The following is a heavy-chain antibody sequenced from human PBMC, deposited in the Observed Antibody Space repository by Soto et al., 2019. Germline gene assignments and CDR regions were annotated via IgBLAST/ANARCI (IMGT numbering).Heavy chain of an antibody. D-gene: IGHD2-15*01. Sequence: QVQLVQSGAEVKKPGASVKVSCKVSGYTLTELSMHWVLQAPGKGLEWMGGFDPEDGETIYAQKFQGRVTMTEETSTDTAYMGLSRLRSSDPAVYYYTTLLDGGGAFDFWGQGTLVTVSS. J-gene: IGHJ4*02. CDR1: GYTLTELS. CDR3: TTLLDGGGAFDF. V-gene: IGHV1-24*01. CDR2: FDPEDGET.